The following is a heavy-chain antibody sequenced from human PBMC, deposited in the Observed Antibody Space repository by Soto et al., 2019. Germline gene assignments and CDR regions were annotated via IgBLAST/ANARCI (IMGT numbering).Heavy chain of an antibody. CDR1: GFTFSDFA. V-gene: IGHV3-23*01. Sequence: EVQVLESGGGLVQPGGSLRLSWAATGFTFSDFAMSWVRQAPGKGLEWVSRIYGGGNGPHYADSVKGRVTISRDNSKNTLYLQMNSLRAEDTAVYYCAKMEGMDPWAYSFGYWGQGTLVTVSS. D-gene: IGHD2-2*03. CDR3: AKMEGMDPWAYSFGY. CDR2: IYGGGNGP. J-gene: IGHJ4*02.